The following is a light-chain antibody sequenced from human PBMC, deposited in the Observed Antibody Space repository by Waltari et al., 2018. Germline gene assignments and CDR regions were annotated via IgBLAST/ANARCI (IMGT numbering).Light chain of an antibody. J-gene: IGKJ2*01. CDR3: QQYYSTPPVT. CDR1: QSVLYSSNNKNY. V-gene: IGKV4-1*01. Sequence: DIVMTQSPDSLAVSLGERATINCKSSQSVLYSSNNKNYLAWYQQKPGQPPKLLIYWASPRESGVPDRFSGSGSGTDFTLTISSLQAEDVAVYYCQQYYSTPPVTFGQGTKLEIK. CDR2: WAS.